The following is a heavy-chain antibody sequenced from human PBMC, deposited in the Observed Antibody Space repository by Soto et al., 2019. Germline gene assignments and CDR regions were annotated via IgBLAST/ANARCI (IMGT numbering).Heavy chain of an antibody. CDR3: ARGKYSRYAFDI. J-gene: IGHJ3*02. V-gene: IGHV6-1*01. CDR2: TYYRSKWYN. D-gene: IGHD6-6*01. CDR1: GDSVSSNSAA. Sequence: SQTLSLTCVISGDSVSSNSAAWNWIRQSPSRGLEWLGRTYYRSKWYNDYAVFVKSRITINPDTSKNQFSLQLNSVTPEDTAVYYCARGKYSRYAFDIWGQGTMVTVSS.